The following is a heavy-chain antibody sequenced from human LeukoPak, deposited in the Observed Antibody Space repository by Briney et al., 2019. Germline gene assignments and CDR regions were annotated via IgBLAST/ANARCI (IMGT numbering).Heavy chain of an antibody. CDR3: ARTRWYYDSSGYSEFDY. D-gene: IGHD3-22*01. CDR2: IYPGDSDT. J-gene: IGHJ4*02. CDR1: GHSFTSYW. Sequence: GESLKISCKGSGHSFTSYWIGWVRQMPGKGLEWMGIIYPGDSDTRYSPSFQGQVTISADKSISTAYLQWSSLKASDTAMYYCARTRWYYDSSGYSEFDYWGQGTLVTVSS. V-gene: IGHV5-51*01.